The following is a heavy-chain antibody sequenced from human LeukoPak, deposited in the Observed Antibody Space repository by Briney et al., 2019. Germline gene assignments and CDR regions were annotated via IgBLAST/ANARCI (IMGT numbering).Heavy chain of an antibody. CDR1: GFTFTSYA. V-gene: IGHV3-23*01. Sequence: GGSLRLSCAASGFTFTSYAMGWVRQAPGKGLEWVSHISGSGNTYYADSVKGRFTISRDNSKNTLYLQMNSLRAEDTAVYYCAKVRYSSSYYYGMDVWGQGTTVTVSS. CDR3: AKVRYSSSYYYGMDV. CDR2: ISGSGNT. J-gene: IGHJ6*02. D-gene: IGHD6-13*01.